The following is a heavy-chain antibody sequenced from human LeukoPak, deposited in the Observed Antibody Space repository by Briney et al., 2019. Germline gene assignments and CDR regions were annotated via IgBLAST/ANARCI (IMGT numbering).Heavy chain of an antibody. V-gene: IGHV4-38-2*02. Sequence: SETLSLTCTVSGYSISSGYYWGWIRQPPGKGLEWIGSIYRSGSTYYNPSLKSRVTISVDTSKNQFSLKLSSVTAADTAVYYCAREDYYGSGGDYWGQGTLVTVSS. J-gene: IGHJ4*02. CDR2: IYRSGST. CDR1: GYSISSGYY. CDR3: AREDYYGSGGDY. D-gene: IGHD3-10*01.